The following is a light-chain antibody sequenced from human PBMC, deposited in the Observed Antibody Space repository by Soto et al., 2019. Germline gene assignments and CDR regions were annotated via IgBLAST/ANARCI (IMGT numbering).Light chain of an antibody. J-gene: IGKJ1*01. CDR1: QSVSSTY. V-gene: IGKV3-20*01. Sequence: ETVLTQSPGTLSLSPGDRATLSCRASQSVSSTYLAWYQQKPGQAPRLLIYGASSRATGIPETFSGSGSGTDFTLTISRLEPGDFAVYYCQQYGTSPWTFGQGTKVDI. CDR2: GAS. CDR3: QQYGTSPWT.